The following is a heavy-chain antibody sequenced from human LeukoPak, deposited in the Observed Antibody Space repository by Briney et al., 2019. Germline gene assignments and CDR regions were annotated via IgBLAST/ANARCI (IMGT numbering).Heavy chain of an antibody. Sequence: ASVKVSCKASGYTFTSYDINWVRQTTGQGLEWMGWMNPNSGNTGYAQKFQGRVSMTRDTSTSTAYMELSSLRSEDTAVYYCARQISGYTTYYYYYGMDVWGQGTTVTVS. CDR3: ARQISGYTTYYYYYGMDV. D-gene: IGHD3-22*01. V-gene: IGHV1-8*01. CDR2: MNPNSGNT. CDR1: GYTFTSYD. J-gene: IGHJ6*02.